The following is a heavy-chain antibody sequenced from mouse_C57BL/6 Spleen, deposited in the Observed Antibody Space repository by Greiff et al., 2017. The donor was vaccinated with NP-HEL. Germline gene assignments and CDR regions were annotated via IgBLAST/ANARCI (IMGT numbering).Heavy chain of an antibody. Sequence: VQLVESGAELVRPGTSVKMSCKASGYTFTNYWIGWAKQRPGHGLEWIGDIYPGGGYTNYNEKFKGKATLTADKSSSTAYMQFSSLTSEDSAIYYCARRGYYGSSYGFDYWGQGTTLTVSS. CDR2: IYPGGGYT. CDR1: GYTFTNYW. J-gene: IGHJ2*01. CDR3: ARRGYYGSSYGFDY. D-gene: IGHD1-1*01. V-gene: IGHV1-63*01.